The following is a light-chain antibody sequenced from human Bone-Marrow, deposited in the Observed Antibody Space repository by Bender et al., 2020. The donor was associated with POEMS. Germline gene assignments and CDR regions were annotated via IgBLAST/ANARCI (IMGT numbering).Light chain of an antibody. CDR1: SSDVGDYNY. CDR2: EAN. J-gene: IGLJ3*02. V-gene: IGLV2-8*01. Sequence: QSALTQPPSASGSPGQSVTISCTGTSSDVGDYNYVSWYQQHPGKAPKLMIYEANKRPAGVPHRFSGSKSGNTAALTFSGLQAEDEADYYCCSYAGNNNWVFGGGTNLTVL. CDR3: CSYAGNNNWV.